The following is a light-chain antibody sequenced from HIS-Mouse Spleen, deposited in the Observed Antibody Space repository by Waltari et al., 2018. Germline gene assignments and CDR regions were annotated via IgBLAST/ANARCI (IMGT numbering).Light chain of an antibody. CDR1: SRDLGGYNY. Sequence: QSALTQPASVSGSPGQSITFSCTGTSRDLGGYNYVPWYQQHPGKAPKLMIYDVSNRPSGVSNRFSGSKSGNTASLTISGLQAEDEADYYCSSYTSSSTRVFGGGTKLTVL. CDR2: DVS. J-gene: IGLJ3*02. CDR3: SSYTSSSTRV. V-gene: IGLV2-14*03.